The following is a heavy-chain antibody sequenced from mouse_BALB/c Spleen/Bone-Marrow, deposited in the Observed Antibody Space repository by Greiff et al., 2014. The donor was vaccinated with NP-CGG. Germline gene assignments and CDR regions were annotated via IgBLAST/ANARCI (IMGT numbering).Heavy chain of an antibody. CDR3: ARITTATGAMDY. V-gene: IGHV2-9*02. D-gene: IGHD1-2*01. CDR2: LWADGST. J-gene: IGHJ4*01. CDR1: GVLLTTYG. Sequence: QVQLKESGPGLGAPSQSLSITFTVSGVLLTTYGVHLVRQPPGKGLGGLGVLWADGSTNYNSALMSRLSISKDNSKSQVFLKMNSLQTDDTAMYYCARITTATGAMDYWGQGTSVTVSS.